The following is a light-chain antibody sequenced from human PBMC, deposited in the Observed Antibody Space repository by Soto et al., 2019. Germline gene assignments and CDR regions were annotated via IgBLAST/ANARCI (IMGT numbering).Light chain of an antibody. V-gene: IGLV3-21*04. CDR1: NIGSKS. CDR3: QVWDSSSDHVI. J-gene: IGLJ2*01. Sequence: SYELTQSPSVSVAPGKTARISCGGDNIGSKSVHWYQQKPGQVPVLVIYYDRDRPSGIPERFSGSNSGNTATLTISRVEAGDEADYYCQVWDSSSDHVIFGGGTKLTVL. CDR2: YDR.